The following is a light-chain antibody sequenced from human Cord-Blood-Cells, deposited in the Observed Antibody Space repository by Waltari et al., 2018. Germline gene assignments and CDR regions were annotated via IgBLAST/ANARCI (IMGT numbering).Light chain of an antibody. CDR2: KAS. Sequence: DIQMTQSPSTLSASVGDRXTXXCRASQSISSWLAWYQQKPGKAPKLLIYKASSLESGVPSRFSGSGSGTEFTLTISSLQPDDFATYYCQQYNSYSPWTFGQGTKVEIK. CDR3: QQYNSYSPWT. CDR1: QSISSW. V-gene: IGKV1-5*03. J-gene: IGKJ1*01.